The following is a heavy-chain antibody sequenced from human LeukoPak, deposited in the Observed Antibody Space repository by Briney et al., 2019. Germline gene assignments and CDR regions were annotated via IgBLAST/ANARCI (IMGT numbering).Heavy chain of an antibody. CDR2: ISGSGGST. V-gene: IGHV3-23*01. J-gene: IGHJ4*02. D-gene: IGHD3-22*01. Sequence: GGSLRLSCAASGFTFSSYAMSWVRQAPGKGLEWVSAISGSGGSTYYADSVKGRFTISRDNSKNTLYPQMNSLRAEDTAVYYCAKGRITMIVVAYFDYWGQGTLVTVSS. CDR1: GFTFSSYA. CDR3: AKGRITMIVVAYFDY.